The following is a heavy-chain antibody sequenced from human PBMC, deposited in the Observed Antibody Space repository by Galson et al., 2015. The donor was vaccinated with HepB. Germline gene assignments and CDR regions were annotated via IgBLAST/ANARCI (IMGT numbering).Heavy chain of an antibody. V-gene: IGHV3-7*03. CDR3: ARDRGYDFWSGSNWFDP. Sequence: SLRLSCAASGFTFSSYWMSWVRQAPGKGLEWVANIKQDGSEKYYVDSVKGRFTISRDNAKNSLYLQMNSLRAEDTAVYYCARDRGYDFWSGSNWFDPWGQGTLVTVSS. D-gene: IGHD3-3*01. CDR2: IKQDGSEK. J-gene: IGHJ5*02. CDR1: GFTFSSYW.